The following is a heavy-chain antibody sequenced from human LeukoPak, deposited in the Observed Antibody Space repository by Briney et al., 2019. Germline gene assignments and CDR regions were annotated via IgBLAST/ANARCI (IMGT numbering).Heavy chain of an antibody. D-gene: IGHD3-16*02. V-gene: IGHV1-69*13. J-gene: IGHJ6*03. CDR3: ASASYRISYYYYMDV. CDR1: GGTFSSYA. CDR2: IIPIFGTA. Sequence: GASVKASCKASGGTFSSYAISWVRQAPGQGLEWMGGIIPIFGTANYAQKFQGRVTIPADESTSTAYMELSSLRSEDTAVYYCASASYRISYYYYMDVWGKGTTVTISS.